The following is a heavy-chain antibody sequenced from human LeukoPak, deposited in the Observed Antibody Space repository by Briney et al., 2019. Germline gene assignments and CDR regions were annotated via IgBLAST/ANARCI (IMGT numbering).Heavy chain of an antibody. V-gene: IGHV3-23*01. D-gene: IGHD4-17*01. CDR3: TKDPNGDYVGAFDP. CDR2: ITGSHGRT. CDR1: EFTFSSFA. J-gene: IGHJ5*02. Sequence: PGGSLRLSCAASEFTFSSFAMTWVRQAPGKGLEWVSSITGSHGRTYNTDSVKGRFTISRDNSQNTLYLQMNSLRAEDTAVYYCTKDPNGDYVGAFDPWGQGTLVTVSS.